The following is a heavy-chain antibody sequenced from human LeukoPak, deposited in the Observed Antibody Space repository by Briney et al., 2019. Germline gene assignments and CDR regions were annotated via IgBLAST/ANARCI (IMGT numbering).Heavy chain of an antibody. CDR1: GFTFSSYG. CDR3: ACDLRPSYGGPRGGAFDI. CDR2: ISYDGGNK. J-gene: IGHJ3*02. Sequence: PGGSLRLSCAASGFTFSSYGMHWVRQAPGKGLEWVAVISYDGGNKYYADSVKGRFTISRDNSKNTLYLQMNSLRAEDTAVYYCACDLRPSYGGPRGGAFDIWGQGTMVTVSS. V-gene: IGHV3-30*03. D-gene: IGHD4-17*01.